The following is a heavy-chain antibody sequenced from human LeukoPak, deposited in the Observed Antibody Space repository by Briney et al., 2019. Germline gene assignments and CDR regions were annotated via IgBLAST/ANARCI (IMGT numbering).Heavy chain of an antibody. V-gene: IGHV3-30*04. CDR2: ISYDGSNK. CDR1: GFTFSSYA. J-gene: IGHJ4*02. Sequence: GGSLRLSCAASGFTFSSYAMHWVRQAPGEGLEWVAVISYDGSNKYYADSVKGRFTISRDNSKNTLYLQMNSLRAEDTAVYYCARGFDYWGQGTLVTVSS. CDR3: ARGFDY.